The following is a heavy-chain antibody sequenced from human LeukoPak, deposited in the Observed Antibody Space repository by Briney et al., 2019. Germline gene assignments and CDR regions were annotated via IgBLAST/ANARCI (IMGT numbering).Heavy chain of an antibody. Sequence: PGRSLRLSCAASGFTFSSYGMHRVRQAPGKGLEWVAVIWYDGSNKYYADSVKGRFTISRDNSKNTLYLQMNSLRAEDTAVYYCATEGVVVAATFDYWGQGTLVTVSS. V-gene: IGHV3-33*01. CDR2: IWYDGSNK. J-gene: IGHJ4*02. CDR1: GFTFSSYG. CDR3: ATEGVVVAATFDY. D-gene: IGHD2-15*01.